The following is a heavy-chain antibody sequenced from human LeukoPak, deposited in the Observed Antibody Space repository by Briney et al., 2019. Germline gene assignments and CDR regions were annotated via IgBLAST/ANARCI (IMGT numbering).Heavy chain of an antibody. V-gene: IGHV3-7*01. CDR3: ARTPSGFWSNSMDV. CDR1: GFTISNYW. J-gene: IGHJ6*04. D-gene: IGHD3-3*01. Sequence: GGSLRLSCAASGFTISNYWMSWVRQAPGKGLEWVANIKQDGSDKYYVGSVKGRFTISRDNAKNSLYLQMNSLRAEDTAVYYCARTPSGFWSNSMDVWGKGTTVTVSS. CDR2: IKQDGSDK.